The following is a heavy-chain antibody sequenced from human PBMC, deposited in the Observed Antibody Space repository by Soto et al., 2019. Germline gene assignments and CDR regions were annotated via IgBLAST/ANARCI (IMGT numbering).Heavy chain of an antibody. J-gene: IGHJ4*02. D-gene: IGHD2-21*02. Sequence: SVKVSCKASGGTFSSYAISWVRQAPGQGLEWMGGIIPIFGTANYAQKFQGRVTITADESTSTAYMELSSLRSEDTAVYYCARDQYCGGDCYLYYFDYWGQGTLVTV. CDR2: IIPIFGTA. V-gene: IGHV1-69*13. CDR1: GGTFSSYA. CDR3: ARDQYCGGDCYLYYFDY.